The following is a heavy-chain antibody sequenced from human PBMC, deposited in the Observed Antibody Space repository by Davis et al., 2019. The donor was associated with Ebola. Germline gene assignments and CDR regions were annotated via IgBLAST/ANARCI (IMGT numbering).Heavy chain of an antibody. CDR2: FDPEDGET. V-gene: IGHV1-24*01. CDR1: GYTLTELS. J-gene: IGHJ2*01. D-gene: IGHD2-15*01. Sequence: ASVKVSCKVSGYTLTELSMHWVRQAPGKGLEWMGGFDPEDGETIYAQKFQGRVTMTRNTSISTAYMELSSLRSEDTAVYYCARAIAYCSGGSCYPWYFDLWGRGTLVTVSS. CDR3: ARAIAYCSGGSCYPWYFDL.